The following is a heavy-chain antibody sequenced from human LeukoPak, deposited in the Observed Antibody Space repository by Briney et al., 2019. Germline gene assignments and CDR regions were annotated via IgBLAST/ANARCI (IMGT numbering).Heavy chain of an antibody. CDR1: GFTFSSYS. CDR3: AKVGSSWYYFDY. V-gene: IGHV3-48*01. Sequence: GGSLRLSCAASGFTFSSYSMGWVRQAPGKGLECVSYISSGSNSIDYADSVKGRFTNSRDNSKNTLYLQMNSLRAEDTAVYYCAKVGSSWYYFDYWGQGTLVTVSS. CDR2: ISSGSNSI. D-gene: IGHD6-13*01. J-gene: IGHJ4*02.